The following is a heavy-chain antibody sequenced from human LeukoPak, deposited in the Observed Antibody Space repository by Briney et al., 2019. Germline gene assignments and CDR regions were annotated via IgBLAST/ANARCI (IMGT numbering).Heavy chain of an antibody. CDR2: ISAYNGNT. J-gene: IGHJ6*03. CDR3: ARAGWGYYDSSGYPHYYYYYMDV. CDR1: GYTFTSYG. Sequence: ASLKVSCKASGYTFTSYGISWMRQAPGQGLEWMGWISAYNGNTNYAQKLQGRVTMTTDTSTSTAYMELRSLRSDDTAVYYCARAGWGYYDSSGYPHYYYYYMDVWGKGTTVTVSS. D-gene: IGHD3-22*01. V-gene: IGHV1-18*01.